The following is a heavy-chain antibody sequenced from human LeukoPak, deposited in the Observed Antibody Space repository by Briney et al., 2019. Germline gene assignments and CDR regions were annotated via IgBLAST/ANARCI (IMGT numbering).Heavy chain of an antibody. Sequence: SETLSLTCTVFGDSVTGYFLNWVRQPPGKGLEWIGHIYKIGTTNYNPSLKSRLTISADTSKDQFSLQLRSVTAADTAVYYCVIGVGWQPDYWGQGALVTVSS. CDR2: IYKIGTT. D-gene: IGHD2-15*01. V-gene: IGHV4-59*02. CDR3: VIGVGWQPDY. J-gene: IGHJ4*02. CDR1: GDSVTGYF.